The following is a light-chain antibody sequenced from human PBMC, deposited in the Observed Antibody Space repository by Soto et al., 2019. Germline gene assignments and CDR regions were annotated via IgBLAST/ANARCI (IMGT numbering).Light chain of an antibody. CDR3: SSYSRTNTRV. J-gene: IGLJ1*01. CDR2: EVT. V-gene: IGLV2-14*01. CDR1: SSDVGDYPY. Sequence: QSALTQPASVSGSPGQSITISCTGTSSDVGDYPYVSWYQQHPGKVPKLIIYEVTNRPSGVSGRFSGSKSENTASLTISGLQAEDESDYYCSSYSRTNTRVFGSGTKLTVL.